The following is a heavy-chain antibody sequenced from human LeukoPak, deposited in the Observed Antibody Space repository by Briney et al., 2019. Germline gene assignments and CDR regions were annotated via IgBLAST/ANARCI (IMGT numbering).Heavy chain of an antibody. CDR2: INPSGGST. D-gene: IGHD6-19*01. J-gene: IGHJ6*02. CDR3: AREGRVLGSGWYGGNYYYGMDV. Sequence: ASVKVSCKASGYTFTSYYVHWVRQAPGQGLEWMGIINPSGGSTSYAQKFQGRVTMTRDTSTSTVYMELSSLRSEDTAVYYCAREGRVLGSGWYGGNYYYGMDVWGQGTTVTVSS. CDR1: GYTFTSYY. V-gene: IGHV1-46*01.